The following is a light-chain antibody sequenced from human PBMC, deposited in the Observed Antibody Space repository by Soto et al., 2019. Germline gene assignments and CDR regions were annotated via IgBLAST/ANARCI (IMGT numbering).Light chain of an antibody. Sequence: IVLTQSPGTLSLSPGERATLSCRASESVSSSNLAWYQQKPGQAPRLLIYGASTRATGVPARFSGSGSRTDFTLTISSLEPEDFAVYYCQQRKNWQVTFGQGTRLEIK. CDR2: GAS. J-gene: IGKJ5*01. V-gene: IGKV3D-20*02. CDR1: ESVSSSN. CDR3: QQRKNWQVT.